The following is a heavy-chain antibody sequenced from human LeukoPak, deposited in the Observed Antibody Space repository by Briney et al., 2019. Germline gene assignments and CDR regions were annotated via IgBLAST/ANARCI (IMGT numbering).Heavy chain of an antibody. CDR3: AKEVAYYDILTGYYLYAWFDP. Sequence: GGSLRLSCAASGFTFSSYAMSWVRQAPGKGLEWVSTISGSGGSTYYADSVKVRFTISRDNSKNTLYLQMNSRRAEDTAVYYCAKEVAYYDILTGYYLYAWFDPWGEGPVVTVP. CDR1: GFTFSSYA. V-gene: IGHV3-23*01. J-gene: IGHJ5*02. D-gene: IGHD3-9*01. CDR2: ISGSGGST.